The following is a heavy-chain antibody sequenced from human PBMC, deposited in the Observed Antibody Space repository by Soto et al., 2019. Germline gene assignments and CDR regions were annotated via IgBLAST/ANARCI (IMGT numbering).Heavy chain of an antibody. CDR3: VKAIFGIVVSGSPFDY. CDR2: ISNIGHST. J-gene: IGHJ4*02. CDR1: GFTFSVYA. D-gene: IGHD6-19*01. V-gene: IGHV3-64D*06. Sequence: VASLRLSYSASGFTFSVYAMSWVRQAPGKGLEYISAISNIGHSTNYADSVRGRFTISRDNSKNTVYLQMSSLRAEDTAVYYCVKAIFGIVVSGSPFDYWGQGT.